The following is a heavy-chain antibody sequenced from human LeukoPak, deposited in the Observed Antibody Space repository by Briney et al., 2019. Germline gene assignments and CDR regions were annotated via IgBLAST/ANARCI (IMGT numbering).Heavy chain of an antibody. D-gene: IGHD3-10*01. J-gene: IGHJ4*02. CDR2: INHSGST. CDR3: AGYYYGTENYHNHPNFDY. Sequence: PSETLSLTCAVYGGSFSTYYWSWIRQPPGKGLEWIGEINHSGSTTYDPSLESRVTISIDTSKNQFSPKLSSVTAADTAVYYCAGYYYGTENYHNHPNFDYWGQGTLVTVSS. CDR1: GGSFSTYY. V-gene: IGHV4-34*01.